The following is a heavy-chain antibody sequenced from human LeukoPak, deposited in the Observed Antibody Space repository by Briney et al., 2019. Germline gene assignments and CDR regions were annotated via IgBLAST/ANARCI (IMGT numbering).Heavy chain of an antibody. CDR1: GFTFSDYS. D-gene: IGHD1-1*01. J-gene: IGHJ4*02. CDR3: ARDHNYAFDN. Sequence: GRSLRLSCAASGFTFSDYSMSWVRQAPGKGLEWISYIGVSSGNTKYADSVKGRFTISGDNAKNSLYVQMNSLRVEDTAVYYCARDHNYAFDNWGQGTLVTVSS. V-gene: IGHV3-11*06. CDR2: IGVSSGNT.